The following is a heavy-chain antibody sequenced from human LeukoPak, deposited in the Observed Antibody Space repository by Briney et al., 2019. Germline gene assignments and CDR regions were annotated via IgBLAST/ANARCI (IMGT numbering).Heavy chain of an antibody. Sequence: SLRLSCAASGFTFDDYAMHWVRQAPGKGLEWVSGISWNSGSIGYADSVKGRFTISRDNAKNSLYLQMNSLRAEDTALYYCAKDIVGATLWYFDYWGQGTLVTVSS. CDR1: GFTFDDYA. J-gene: IGHJ4*02. CDR2: ISWNSGSI. CDR3: AKDIVGATLWYFDY. D-gene: IGHD1-26*01. V-gene: IGHV3-9*01.